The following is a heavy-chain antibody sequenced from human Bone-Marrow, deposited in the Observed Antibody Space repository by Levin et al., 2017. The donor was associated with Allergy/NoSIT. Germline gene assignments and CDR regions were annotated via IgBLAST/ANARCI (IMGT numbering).Heavy chain of an antibody. CDR1: GGAFNDYY. CDR2: INQSGNS. V-gene: IGHV4-34*01. CDR3: ARGPYHGPWYFEF. D-gene: IGHD2-2*01. J-gene: IGHJ2*01. Sequence: SETLSLTCAVYGGAFNDYYWNWIRQSPGKGLEWIGEINQSGNSDYNPSLKTRVSMSIDSIKKQFSLKLNSVTAADQAIYYCARGPYHGPWYFEFWGRGSQVTVSS.